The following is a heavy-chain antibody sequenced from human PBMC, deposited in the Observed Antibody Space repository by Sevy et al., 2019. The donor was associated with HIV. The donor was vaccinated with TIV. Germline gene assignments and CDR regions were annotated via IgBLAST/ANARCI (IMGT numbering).Heavy chain of an antibody. J-gene: IGHJ6*02. CDR3: ARPNSMASYTLDV. Sequence: SETLSLTCTVSGGSISSSSYYWAWIRQSPGKGLEWIGSIYYTGTTHSNPSLKSRVTISKDISKNQFFLRLRSVTAADTAMYFCARPNSMASYTLDVWGQGTTATVSS. V-gene: IGHV4-39*01. CDR1: GGSISSSSYY. CDR2: IYYTGTT. D-gene: IGHD3-10*01.